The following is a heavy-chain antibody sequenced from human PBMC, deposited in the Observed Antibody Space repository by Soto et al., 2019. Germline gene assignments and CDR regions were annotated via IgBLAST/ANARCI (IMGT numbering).Heavy chain of an antibody. D-gene: IGHD3-10*01. CDR1: GGYFNDNY. Sequence: QVQLQQWGAGLLKPSETLSLSCAVYGGYFNDNYYTWFRQPPGKGLEWIGEISRSGTTKYIPSLKSRASISFDMSKTQVSLQVTSVTAADTAVYYCATSLWFGTQVELWGQGDLVTGSS. CDR3: ATSLWFGTQVEL. J-gene: IGHJ5*02. V-gene: IGHV4-34*01. CDR2: ISRSGTT.